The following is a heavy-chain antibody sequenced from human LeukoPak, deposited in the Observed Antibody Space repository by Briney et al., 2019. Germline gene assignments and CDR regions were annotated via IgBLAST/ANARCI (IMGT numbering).Heavy chain of an antibody. V-gene: IGHV4-59*01. CDR1: GGSISSYY. CDR3: ARDLNGHYMDV. J-gene: IGHJ6*03. Sequence: SEPLSLTCTVSGGSISSYYWSWIRQPPGKGLEWIGYIYYSGSTNYNPSLKSRVTISVDTSKNQFSLKLSSVTAADTAVYYCARDLNGHYMDVWGKGTTVTVSS. CDR2: IYYSGST.